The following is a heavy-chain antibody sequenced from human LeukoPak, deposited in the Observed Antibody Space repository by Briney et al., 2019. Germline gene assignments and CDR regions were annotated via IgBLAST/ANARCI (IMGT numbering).Heavy chain of an antibody. CDR1: GFTFSSYA. J-gene: IGHJ3*02. Sequence: GGSLRLSCAASGFTFSSYAMTWVRQAPGKGLEWVANIKGDESLKNYVDALEGRFTISRDNAQNSLYLQMNSLRAEDTAVYYCARDNGPVDIWGQGTRITVSS. CDR2: IKGDESLK. V-gene: IGHV3-7*04. CDR3: ARDNGPVDI. D-gene: IGHD3-10*01.